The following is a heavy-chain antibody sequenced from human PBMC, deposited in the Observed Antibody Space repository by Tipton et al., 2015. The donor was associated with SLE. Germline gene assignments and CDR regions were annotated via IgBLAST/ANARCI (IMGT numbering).Heavy chain of an antibody. Sequence: SLRLSCAASGFTFSSYAMSWVRQAPGKGLEWVSAISGSGGSTYYADSVKGRFTISRDNSKNTLYLQMNSLRAEDTAVYYCAKDVVAAAGTPYYFDYWGQGTLVTVSS. J-gene: IGHJ4*02. CDR3: AKDVVAAAGTPYYFDY. D-gene: IGHD6-13*01. CDR2: ISGSGGST. CDR1: GFTFSSYA. V-gene: IGHV3-23*01.